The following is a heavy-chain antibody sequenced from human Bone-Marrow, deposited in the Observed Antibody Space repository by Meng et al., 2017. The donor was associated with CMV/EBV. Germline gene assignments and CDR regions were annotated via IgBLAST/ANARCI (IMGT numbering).Heavy chain of an antibody. J-gene: IGHJ4*02. D-gene: IGHD2-2*01. Sequence: GESLKISCAASGFDFNTYAMHWVRQAPGKGLEWVAVISLDGNNKYYSDAVKGRFTISRDNSKNTLYVQMNNLRAEDAAVYYYARDRRKGPSSTTCSFWGQGTLVTVSS. CDR3: ARDRRKGPSSTTCSF. CDR2: ISLDGNNK. V-gene: IGHV3-30*04. CDR1: GFDFNTYA.